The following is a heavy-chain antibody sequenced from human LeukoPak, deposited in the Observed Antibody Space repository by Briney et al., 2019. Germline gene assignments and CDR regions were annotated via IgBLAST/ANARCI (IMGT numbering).Heavy chain of an antibody. CDR1: GYTLTELS. CDR2: FDPEDGET. J-gene: IGHJ4*02. V-gene: IGHV1-24*01. Sequence: ASVKVSCKVSGYTLTELSMHWVRQAPGKGLEWMGGFDPEDGETIYAQKFQGRVTMTEDTSTDTAYMELSSLRSEDTAVYYCATGVWVGATFDYWGQGTLVTVSS. CDR3: ATGVWVGATFDY. D-gene: IGHD1-26*01.